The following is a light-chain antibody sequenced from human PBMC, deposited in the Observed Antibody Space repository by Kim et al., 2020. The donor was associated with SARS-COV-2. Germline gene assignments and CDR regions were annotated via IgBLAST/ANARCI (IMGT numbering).Light chain of an antibody. V-gene: IGKV4-1*01. J-gene: IGKJ1*01. CDR3: HQYYSTPPR. CDR1: QSVLYSSNNKNY. CDR2: WAS. Sequence: DIVMTQSPDSLAVSLGERATINCKSSQSVLYSSNNKNYLAWYQQKPGQPPKLLIYWASTRESGVPDRFSGSGSGTDFTLTISSLQAEDVAVYYCHQYYSTPPRFGQGTKVDIK.